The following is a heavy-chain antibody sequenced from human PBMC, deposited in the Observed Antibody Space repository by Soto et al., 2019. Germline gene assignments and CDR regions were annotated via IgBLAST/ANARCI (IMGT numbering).Heavy chain of an antibody. V-gene: IGHV3-33*01. D-gene: IGHD6-19*01. J-gene: IGHJ5*02. CDR1: GFSLRAYG. Sequence: GGSLRLSCAASGFSLRAYGMDWLRRAPGKGLEWVAFIWYDGTKKFYANSVKGRSTISKDNSNNILYLQMSGLRAEDTAVYYCARDVVTAVAGSVNWFDPWGQGTLVTVSS. CDR2: IWYDGTKK. CDR3: ARDVVTAVAGSVNWFDP.